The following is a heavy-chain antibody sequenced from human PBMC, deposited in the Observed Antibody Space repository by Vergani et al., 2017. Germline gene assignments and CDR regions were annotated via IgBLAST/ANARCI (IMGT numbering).Heavy chain of an antibody. J-gene: IGHJ5*02. CDR1: GGSISSYY. CDR2: IYYSGST. Sequence: QVQLQESGPGLVKPSETLSLTCTVSGGSISSYYWSWIRQPPGEGLEWIGYIYYSGSTNYNPSLKIRVTISVDTSKNQFSLKLSSVTAADTAVYYCARAGARGGWFDPWGQGTLVTVSS. D-gene: IGHD3-16*01. CDR3: ARAGARGGWFDP. V-gene: IGHV4-59*01.